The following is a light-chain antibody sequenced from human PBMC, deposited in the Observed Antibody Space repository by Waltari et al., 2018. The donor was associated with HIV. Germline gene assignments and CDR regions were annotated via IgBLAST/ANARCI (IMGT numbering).Light chain of an antibody. CDR2: ANT. CDR3: QSYDKFLSAWI. CDR1: ASNIGAAYR. V-gene: IGLV1-40*01. Sequence: VLTQPPSVSGAPGHRVNISCAGSASNIGAAYRVHWYRLFPGSAPKLLIFANTFRPSGVPDRFSGSRSGTSASLAISGLQTEDETDYFCQSYDKFLSAWIFGGGTRVTVL. J-gene: IGLJ2*01.